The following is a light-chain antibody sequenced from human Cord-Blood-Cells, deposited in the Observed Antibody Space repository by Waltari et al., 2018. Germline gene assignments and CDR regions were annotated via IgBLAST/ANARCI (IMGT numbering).Light chain of an antibody. Sequence: EIVLTQSPGTLSLSPGERATLSCRASQSVSSSYLAWYQQKPGEAPRSHIYGASSRATGIPDRFSGSRSGTDFTLTISRLEPEDFAVCYWQQYGSSPMYTCGQGTKLEIK. J-gene: IGKJ2*01. CDR3: QQYGSSPMYT. CDR1: QSVSSSY. V-gene: IGKV3-20*01. CDR2: GAS.